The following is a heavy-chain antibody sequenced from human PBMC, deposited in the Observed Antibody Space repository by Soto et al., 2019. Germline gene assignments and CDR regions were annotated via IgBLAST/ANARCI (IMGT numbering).Heavy chain of an antibody. D-gene: IGHD2-8*01. V-gene: IGHV3-48*03. CDR2: ISERGITT. J-gene: IGHJ4*02. Sequence: PGGSLRLSCVASGFNLSNFDMNWVRQAPGRGLEWISLISERGITTTYADSVRSRFTVSRDNAQSSLYLQMDRLTVEDTGVYSCARGGVVWGRGGLGTVSS. CDR1: GFNLSNFD. CDR3: ARGGVV.